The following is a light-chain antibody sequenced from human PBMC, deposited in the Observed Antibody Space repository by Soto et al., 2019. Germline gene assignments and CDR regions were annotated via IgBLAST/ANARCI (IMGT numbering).Light chain of an antibody. V-gene: IGKV3-20*01. Sequence: EIVLTQSPGTLSLSPGERATLSCRASQSVGTTYLAWYQQKPGQAPRLLIYGASSRATGIPDRFSGSGSGTDFTLTISRLEPEDSAVYYCQQYVTSPWTFGQGTKVEIK. CDR3: QQYVTSPWT. CDR2: GAS. J-gene: IGKJ1*01. CDR1: QSVGTTY.